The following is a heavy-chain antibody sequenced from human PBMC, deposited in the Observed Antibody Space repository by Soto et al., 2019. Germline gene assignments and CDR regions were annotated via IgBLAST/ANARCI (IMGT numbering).Heavy chain of an antibody. CDR3: ARMASFGTLNWFDP. D-gene: IGHD3-16*01. CDR1: GYTFINYD. CDR2: MNPGSGKT. J-gene: IGHJ5*02. Sequence: ASVKVSCKASGYTFINYDISWVRQATGQGLEWMGWMNPGSGKTGYVNKFQGRVTMTRDASTSTAHLELSSLTSEDTAVYYCARMASFGTLNWFDPWGQGTLVTV. V-gene: IGHV1-8*02.